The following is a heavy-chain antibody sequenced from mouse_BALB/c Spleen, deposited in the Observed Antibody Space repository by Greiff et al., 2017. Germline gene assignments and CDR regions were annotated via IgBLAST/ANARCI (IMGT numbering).Heavy chain of an antibody. J-gene: IGHJ3*01. Sequence: QVQLQQSGPELVKPGASVKISCKASGYAFSSSWMNWVKQRPGQGLEWIGRIYPGDGDTNYNGKFKGKATLTADKSSSTAYMQLSSLTSVDSAVYFCARGEMAYWGQGTLVTVSA. V-gene: IGHV1-82*01. CDR2: IYPGDGDT. CDR1: GYAFSSSW. CDR3: ARGEMAY.